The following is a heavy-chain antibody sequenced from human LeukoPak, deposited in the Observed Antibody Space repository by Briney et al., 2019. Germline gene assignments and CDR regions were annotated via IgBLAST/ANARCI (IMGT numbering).Heavy chain of an antibody. Sequence: KPSETLSLTCAVYGGSFSGNYWRWIRQPPGKGLERIGEINHSGSTNYNPSLKSRVTISVDTSKNQFSLKVSSVTAADTAVYYCANRIRYPYYYYMDIWGKGTTVTVSS. D-gene: IGHD3-9*01. J-gene: IGHJ6*03. CDR2: INHSGST. V-gene: IGHV4-34*01. CDR1: GGSFSGNY. CDR3: ANRIRYPYYYYMDI.